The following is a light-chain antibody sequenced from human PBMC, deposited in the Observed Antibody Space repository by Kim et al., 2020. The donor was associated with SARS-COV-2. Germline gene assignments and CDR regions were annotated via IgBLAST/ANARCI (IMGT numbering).Light chain of an antibody. Sequence: QSALTQPASVSGSPGQSITISCTGTSSDVGTYYLVSWYQHSPGTAPKLMIYEVSKRPSGVSNRFSGSTSGNTASLTISGLQAEDEADYYCCSYAGSSTFDFGTGTKVTVL. CDR1: SSDVGTYYL. J-gene: IGLJ1*01. V-gene: IGLV2-23*02. CDR3: CSYAGSSTFD. CDR2: EVS.